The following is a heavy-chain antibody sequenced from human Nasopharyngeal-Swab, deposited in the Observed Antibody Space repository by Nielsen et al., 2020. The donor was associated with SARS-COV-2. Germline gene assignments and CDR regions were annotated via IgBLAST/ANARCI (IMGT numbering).Heavy chain of an antibody. CDR2: ISSSSSYT. CDR1: GFTFSDYY. D-gene: IGHD3-16*01. J-gene: IGHJ4*02. Sequence: GEFLKTSCAASGFTFSDYYMGWIRQAPGKGLEWVSYISSSSSYTNYADSVKGRFTISRDNAKNSLYLQMNSLRAEDTAVYYCTRAALTVTYSFDYWGRGTLVTVSS. V-gene: IGHV3-11*05. CDR3: TRAALTVTYSFDY.